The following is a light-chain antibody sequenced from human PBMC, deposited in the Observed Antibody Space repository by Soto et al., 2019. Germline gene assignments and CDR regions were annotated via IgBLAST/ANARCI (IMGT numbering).Light chain of an antibody. CDR2: KAS. Sequence: IQMTQSLSTLSGSVGDRVTITCRASQTIGSWSAWYQHKPGKAPKLLIHKASTLQSGVPSMFSGSGSGTQFRLTISRLQPDDFATYYCQRDNIYSEAYGQGTKGEL. V-gene: IGKV1-5*03. CDR3: QRDNIYSEA. CDR1: QTIGSW. J-gene: IGKJ1*01.